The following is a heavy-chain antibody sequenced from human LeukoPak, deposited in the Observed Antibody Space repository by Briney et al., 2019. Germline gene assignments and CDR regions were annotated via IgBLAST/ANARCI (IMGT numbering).Heavy chain of an antibody. J-gene: IGHJ4*02. D-gene: IGHD1-14*01. Sequence: ASVKVSCKASGYTFSGYYMHWVRQAPGQGLEWMGIINPSGGSTSYVQKFQGRVTMTRDTSTSTVYMELSSLRSEDTAVYYCARGGNPLYGLDCWGQGTLVTVSS. CDR1: GYTFSGYY. V-gene: IGHV1-46*01. CDR3: ARGGNPLYGLDC. CDR2: INPSGGST.